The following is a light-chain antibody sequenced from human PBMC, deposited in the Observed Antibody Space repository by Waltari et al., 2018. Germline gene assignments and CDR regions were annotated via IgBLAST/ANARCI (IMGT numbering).Light chain of an antibody. CDR3: CSYAGSSTWV. CDR2: EGS. V-gene: IGLV2-23*01. Sequence: QSALTQPASVSGSPGQAITISCTGTSSDVGSYNLVSWYQQHPGKAPKLMIYEGSKRPSGVATRFSGSKSGNTASLTIAGLQAEDEADYYCCSYAGSSTWVFGGGTKLTVL. CDR1: SSDVGSYNL. J-gene: IGLJ3*02.